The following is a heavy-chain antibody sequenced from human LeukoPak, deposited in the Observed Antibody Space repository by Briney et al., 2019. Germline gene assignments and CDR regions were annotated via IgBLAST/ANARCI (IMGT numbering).Heavy chain of an antibody. Sequence: PGGSLRLSCAASGLTFSRYGMHWVRQAPGKGLEWVTYIKNDGGNKYYADSVKGRFTISRDNSKNTLYLQMNSLRAEDTAVYYCAMTTVATEDYRGQGTLVTVSS. CDR1: GLTFSRYG. J-gene: IGHJ4*02. D-gene: IGHD4-23*01. CDR2: IKNDGGNK. CDR3: AMTTVATEDY. V-gene: IGHV3-30*02.